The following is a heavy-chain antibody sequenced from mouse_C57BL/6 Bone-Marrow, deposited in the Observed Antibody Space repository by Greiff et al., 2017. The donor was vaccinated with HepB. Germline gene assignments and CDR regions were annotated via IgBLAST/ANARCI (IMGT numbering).Heavy chain of an antibody. Sequence: QVQLQQSGPELVKPGASVKISCKASGYAFSSSWMTWVKQRPGKGLEWIGRIYPGDGDTNYNGKFKGKATLTADKSSSTAYMQLSSLTSEDSAVYFCANYYSNYGFAYWGQGTLVTVSA. CDR1: GYAFSSSW. CDR2: IYPGDGDT. CDR3: ANYYSNYGFAY. J-gene: IGHJ3*01. D-gene: IGHD2-5*01. V-gene: IGHV1-82*01.